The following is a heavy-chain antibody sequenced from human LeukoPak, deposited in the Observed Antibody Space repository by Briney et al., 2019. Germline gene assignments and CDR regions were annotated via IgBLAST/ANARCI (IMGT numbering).Heavy chain of an antibody. CDR2: ISSSSSYT. V-gene: IGHV3-11*06. CDR3: ARAGDSVSGATIYYYYGMDV. D-gene: IGHD5-12*01. J-gene: IGHJ6*02. CDR1: GFTFSDYY. Sequence: KAGGSLRLSCAASGFTFSDYYMSWIRLAPGKGLEWVSYISSSSSYTNYADSVKGRFTISRDNAKNSLYLQMNSLRAEDTAVYYCARAGDSVSGATIYYYYGMDVWGQGTTVTVSS.